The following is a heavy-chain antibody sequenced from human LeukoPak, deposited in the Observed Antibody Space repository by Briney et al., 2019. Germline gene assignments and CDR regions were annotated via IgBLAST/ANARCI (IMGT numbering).Heavy chain of an antibody. CDR1: DFTVSSNY. V-gene: IGHV3-53*04. Sequence: GGSLRLSCAASDFTVSSNYMSWVRQAPGKGLEWVSVIYSGGSTYYADSVKGRFTISRHNSKNTLYLQMDSLRDEDTAVYYCARGDFWSGYYTGLYWGQGTLVTVSS. J-gene: IGHJ4*02. CDR3: ARGDFWSGYYTGLY. D-gene: IGHD3-3*01. CDR2: IYSGGST.